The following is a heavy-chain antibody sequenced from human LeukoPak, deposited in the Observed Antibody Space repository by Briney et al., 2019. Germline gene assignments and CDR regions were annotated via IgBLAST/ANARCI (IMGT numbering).Heavy chain of an antibody. J-gene: IGHJ5*02. Sequence: GASVKVSCKASGGTFSSYAISWVRQAPGQGLEWMGGIIPIFGTANYAQKFQGRVTITADESTGTAYMELSSLRSEDTAVYYCAVDPDTANWFDPWGQGTLVTVSS. CDR1: GGTFSSYA. CDR2: IIPIFGTA. CDR3: AVDPDTANWFDP. V-gene: IGHV1-69*13. D-gene: IGHD5-18*01.